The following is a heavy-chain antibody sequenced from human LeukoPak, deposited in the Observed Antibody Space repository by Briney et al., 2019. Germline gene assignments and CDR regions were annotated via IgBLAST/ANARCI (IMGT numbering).Heavy chain of an antibody. Sequence: SVKVSCKASGGTFSSYAISWVRQAPGQGLEWMGEIIPIFGTANYAQKFQGRVTITADESTSTAYMELSSLRSEDTAVYYCATDRSGYYPDYYYYYGMDVWGQGTTVTVSS. CDR1: GGTFSSYA. J-gene: IGHJ6*02. D-gene: IGHD3-22*01. V-gene: IGHV1-69*13. CDR2: IIPIFGTA. CDR3: ATDRSGYYPDYYYYYGMDV.